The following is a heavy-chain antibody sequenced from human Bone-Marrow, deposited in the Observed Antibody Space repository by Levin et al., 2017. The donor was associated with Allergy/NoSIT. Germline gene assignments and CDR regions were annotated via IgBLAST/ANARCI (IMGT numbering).Heavy chain of an antibody. CDR3: AREIIRVVEGGDGVDI. J-gene: IGHJ3*02. V-gene: IGHV4-31*03. Sequence: SETLSLTCTVSGGSISSDNYYWSWIRQHPGKGLEWIGYIHHSGRAFYNPSLKSRVTISVDTSKNQFSLRLSSVTAADTAMYYCAREIIRVVEGGDGVDIWGQGTVVTVSS. D-gene: IGHD2-15*01. CDR2: IHHSGRA. CDR1: GGSISSDNYY.